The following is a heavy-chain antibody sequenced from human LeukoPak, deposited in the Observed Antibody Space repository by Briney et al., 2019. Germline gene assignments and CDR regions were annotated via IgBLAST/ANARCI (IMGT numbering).Heavy chain of an antibody. CDR2: IDRGGNIT. CDR3: ARISYDSSGYYDY. CDR1: GFSFSSYY. D-gene: IGHD3-22*01. V-gene: IGHV3-74*01. Sequence: PGGSLRLSCAASGFSFSSYYIHWVRQAPGKGLVWVSRIDRGGNITTYADSVKGRFTISRDNAKNTLYLQMNSLRAEDTAVYYCARISYDSSGYYDYWGQGTLVTVSS. J-gene: IGHJ4*02.